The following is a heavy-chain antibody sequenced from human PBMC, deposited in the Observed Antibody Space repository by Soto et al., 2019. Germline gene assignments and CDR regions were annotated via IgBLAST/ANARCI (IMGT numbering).Heavy chain of an antibody. V-gene: IGHV1-18*04. CDR3: ARVPQRGSSSWYEFDY. D-gene: IGHD6-13*01. CDR1: GYTFTSYG. CDR2: ISAYNGNT. J-gene: IGHJ4*02. Sequence: ASVKVSCKASGYTFTSYGISWVRQAPGRGLEWMGWISAYNGNTNYAQKLQGRVTMTTDTSTSTAYMELRSLRSDDTAVYYCARVPQRGSSSWYEFDYWGQGTLVTVSS.